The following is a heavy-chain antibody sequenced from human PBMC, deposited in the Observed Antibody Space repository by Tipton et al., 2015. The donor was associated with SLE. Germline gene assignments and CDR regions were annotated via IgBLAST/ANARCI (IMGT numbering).Heavy chain of an antibody. V-gene: IGHV4-38-2*01. D-gene: IGHD6-13*01. J-gene: IGHJ5*02. CDR1: GFSISSGFY. CDR3: ARPQTEQQLPMGGHWFDP. Sequence: GLVKPSETLSLTCDVSGFSISSGFYWGWIRQPPGKGLKWIGSIHHGGNTYNNPSLKSRVTISVDTSKNQFSLKLSSVTAADTAVYYCARPQTEQQLPMGGHWFDPWGQGTLVTVSS. CDR2: IHHGGNT.